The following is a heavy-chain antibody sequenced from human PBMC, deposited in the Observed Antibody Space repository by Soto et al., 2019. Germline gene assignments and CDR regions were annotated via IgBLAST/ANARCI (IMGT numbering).Heavy chain of an antibody. D-gene: IGHD3-3*01. CDR2: IRGSGGST. Sequence: EVQLLESGGGLVQPGGSLRVSCAASGFTFSNYAMNWVRQAPGKGLDWVSAIRGSGGSTYYADSVKGRFTISRDNSKNTLYLQMNSLRAEDTAVYYCAKGSVAFWSGHSLDCWGQGTLVTVSS. V-gene: IGHV3-23*01. CDR1: GFTFSNYA. CDR3: AKGSVAFWSGHSLDC. J-gene: IGHJ4*02.